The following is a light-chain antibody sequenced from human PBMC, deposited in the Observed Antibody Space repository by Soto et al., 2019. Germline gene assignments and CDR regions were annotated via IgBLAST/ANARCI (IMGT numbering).Light chain of an antibody. CDR3: QQYGSSPWT. CDR1: QSVSSTY. CDR2: GAS. V-gene: IGKV3-20*01. J-gene: IGKJ1*01. Sequence: EIVLTQSPGTLSLSPGERVTLSCRASQSVSSTYLAWYQQKPGQAPRLLIYGASSRATGIPDSFSGSGSGADFTLTINRVEAEHCGVYYCQQYGSSPWTFGQGTKVEIK.